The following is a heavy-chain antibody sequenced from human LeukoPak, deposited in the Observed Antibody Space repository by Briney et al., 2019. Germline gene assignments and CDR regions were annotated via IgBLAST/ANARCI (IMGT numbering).Heavy chain of an antibody. Sequence: ASVKVSCKASGYTFTSYGISWLRQAPGQGLEWMGWISGYNGNTKYAQKVQGRVTMTTDTSTRTAYMDLRSLRSDDTAVYYCARDSPESDFWSGYDYWGQGTLVTVSS. J-gene: IGHJ4*02. V-gene: IGHV1-18*01. CDR3: ARDSPESDFWSGYDY. CDR2: ISGYNGNT. CDR1: GYTFTSYG. D-gene: IGHD3-3*01.